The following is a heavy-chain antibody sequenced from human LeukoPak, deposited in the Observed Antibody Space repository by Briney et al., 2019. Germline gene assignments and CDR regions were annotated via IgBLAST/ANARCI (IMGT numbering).Heavy chain of an antibody. D-gene: IGHD6-19*01. CDR2: IKGDGSDK. CDR3: ARSQWLAFDVFNL. J-gene: IGHJ3*01. V-gene: IGHV3-7*01. CDR1: GFTFSSSW. Sequence: GGSLRLPCAGSGFTFSSSWMGWVRQAPGKGLEWVANIKGDGSDKYYVDSVRGRFTISRDNAKNSLYLQMNSLRADDTAIYYCARSQWLAFDVFNLWGQGAMVIVSS.